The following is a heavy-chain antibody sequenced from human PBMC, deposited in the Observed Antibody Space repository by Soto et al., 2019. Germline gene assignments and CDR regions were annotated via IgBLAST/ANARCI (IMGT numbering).Heavy chain of an antibody. CDR2: IIPIFGTA. J-gene: IGHJ6*02. CDR1: GGTFSSYA. D-gene: IGHD3-3*01. V-gene: IGHV1-69*06. CDR3: ARGRRAYDFWSGFREYYYYYGMDV. Sequence: SVKVSCKASGGTFSSYAISWVRQAPGRGLEWMGGIIPIFGTANYAQKFQGRVTITADKSTSTAYMELSSLRSEDTAVYYCARGRRAYDFWSGFREYYYYYGMDVWGQGTTVTVSS.